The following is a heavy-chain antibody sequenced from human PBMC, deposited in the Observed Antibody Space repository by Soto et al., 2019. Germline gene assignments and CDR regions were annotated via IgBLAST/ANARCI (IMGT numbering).Heavy chain of an antibody. J-gene: IGHJ4*02. CDR1: GFSVSSNY. D-gene: IGHD3-10*01. CDR2: IYSGGNT. Sequence: EVQLVESGGSLVQPGGSLRLYCAASGFSVSSNYMTWVRQAPGQGLECVSVIYSGGNTYYADSVKGRFTISRDNSNNTLHLQMNNVSAEDTAVYYCARRHFYCSDWGQGTLVTVSS. V-gene: IGHV3-66*04. CDR3: ARRHFYCSD.